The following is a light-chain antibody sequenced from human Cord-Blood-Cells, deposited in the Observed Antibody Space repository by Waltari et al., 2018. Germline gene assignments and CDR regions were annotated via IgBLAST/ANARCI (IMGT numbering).Light chain of an antibody. J-gene: IGKJ4*01. Sequence: EIAVTLATATPPVTPAESPGHSCRASQSVSSYLAWYQQKPGQAPRLLIYGASNRATGIPARFSGSGSGTDFTLTISSLESEDFAVYYCQQCSNWPPLTFGGGTKVEIK. CDR1: QSVSSY. CDR2: GAS. CDR3: QQCSNWPPLT. V-gene: IGKV3-11*01.